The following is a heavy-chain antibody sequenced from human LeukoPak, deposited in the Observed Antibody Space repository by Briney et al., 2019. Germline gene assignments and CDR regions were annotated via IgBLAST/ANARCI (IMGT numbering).Heavy chain of an antibody. Sequence: GGSLRLSCVASGDSFSRYWMSWVRQAPGKGLEWVASIRPDGSERFYVDSVKGRFTISRDNSKNTLYLQVNSLRAEDTAVYYCAKGGKWDVTPFDYWGQGTLVTVSS. J-gene: IGHJ4*02. CDR2: IRPDGSER. CDR3: AKGGKWDVTPFDY. V-gene: IGHV3-7*03. CDR1: GDSFSRYW. D-gene: IGHD1-26*01.